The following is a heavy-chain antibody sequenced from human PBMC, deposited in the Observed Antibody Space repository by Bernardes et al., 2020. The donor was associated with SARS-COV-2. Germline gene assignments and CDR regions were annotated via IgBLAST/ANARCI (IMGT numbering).Heavy chain of an antibody. D-gene: IGHD1-26*01. CDR1: GFTLSSYW. J-gene: IGHJ4*02. V-gene: IGHV3-74*01. Sequence: GRSLRLSCVASGFTLSSYWMHWVRQAPGKGLVWVSRINPDGTTINYADSVKGRFTISRDNAKNTLYLQMNSLSDEDTAVYYCARAGYYRFDYWGQGTLVTVSS. CDR2: INPDGTTI. CDR3: ARAGYYRFDY.